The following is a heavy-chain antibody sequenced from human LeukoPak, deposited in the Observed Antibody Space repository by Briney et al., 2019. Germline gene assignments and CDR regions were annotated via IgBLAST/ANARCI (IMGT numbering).Heavy chain of an antibody. D-gene: IGHD3-10*01. J-gene: IGHJ5*02. CDR2: INHSGST. CDR3: ARGRSITMVRGRSYWFDP. Sequence: SETLSLTCAVYGGSFSGYYWSWIRQPPGKGLEWIGEINHSGSTNYNPSLKSRVTISVDTSKNQFSLKLSSVTAADTAVYYCARGRSITMVRGRSYWFDPWGQGTLVTVSS. CDR1: GGSFSGYY. V-gene: IGHV4-34*01.